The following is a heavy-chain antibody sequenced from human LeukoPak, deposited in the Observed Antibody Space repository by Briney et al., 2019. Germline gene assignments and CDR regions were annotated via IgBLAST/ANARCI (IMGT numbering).Heavy chain of an antibody. D-gene: IGHD3-22*01. CDR1: GYTFTSYD. V-gene: IGHV1-8*03. CDR3: ARGVSGYYYFDY. CDR2: MNPNSGNT. Sequence: ASVKVSCKASGYTFTSYDINWVRQATGQGLEWMGWMNPNSGNTGYAQKFQSRVTITRNTSISTAYMELSSLRSEDTAVYYCARGVSGYYYFDYWGQGTLVTVSS. J-gene: IGHJ4*02.